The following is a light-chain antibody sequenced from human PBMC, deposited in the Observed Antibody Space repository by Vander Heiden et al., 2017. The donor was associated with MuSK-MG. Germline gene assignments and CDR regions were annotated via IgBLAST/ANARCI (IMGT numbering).Light chain of an antibody. CDR3: QQYSNYPRT. CDR1: QSISSW. CDR2: KAS. V-gene: IGKV1-5*03. J-gene: IGKJ1*01. Sequence: DIQMTQSPSTLSASVGDRVTITCRASQSISSWLAWYQQKPGKAPKLLIYKASNLESGVPSRFSGSGSGTEFTLTISSLQPDDFATYYCQQYSNYPRTFGQGTKVEIK.